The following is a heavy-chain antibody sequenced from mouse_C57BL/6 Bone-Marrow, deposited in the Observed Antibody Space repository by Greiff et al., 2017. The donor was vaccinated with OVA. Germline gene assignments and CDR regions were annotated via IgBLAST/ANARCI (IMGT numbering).Heavy chain of an antibody. CDR2: IYPGSGST. J-gene: IGHJ3*01. Sequence: VQLQQPGAELVKPGASVKMSCKASGYTFTSYWITWVKQRPGQGLEWIGDIYPGSGSTNYNEKFKSKATLTVDTSSSTADMQLSSLTSEDSAVYYCARDDGYYLGAYWGQGTLVTVSA. CDR3: ARDDGYYLGAY. CDR1: GYTFTSYW. V-gene: IGHV1-55*01. D-gene: IGHD2-3*01.